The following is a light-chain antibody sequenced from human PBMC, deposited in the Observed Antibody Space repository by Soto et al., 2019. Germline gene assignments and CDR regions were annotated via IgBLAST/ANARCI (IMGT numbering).Light chain of an antibody. J-gene: IGKJ2*01. CDR2: DAS. Sequence: IQMTQSPSTLSASVGDRVIITCRASQSITTSLAWYQQKPGKAPKVLIYDASSLDSGVPSRYNGSGYGTAFPLTVSILRPGDFATVYGQQYESYPYSFGQGTKLEMK. CDR3: QQYESYPYS. V-gene: IGKV1-5*01. CDR1: QSITTS.